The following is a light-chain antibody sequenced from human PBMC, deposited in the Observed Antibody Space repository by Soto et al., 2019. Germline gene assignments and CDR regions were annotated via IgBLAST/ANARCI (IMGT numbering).Light chain of an antibody. Sequence: VMPQSPATLSLSPGERATLSCRASQSVNSNLAWYQQKAGQAPRLLIYGTSTRATGIPARFSGSGSGTEFTLTISSLQPDDFATYYCQQYDSYSWPFGHGTMVDIK. CDR2: GTS. CDR3: QQYDSYSWP. J-gene: IGKJ1*01. V-gene: IGKV3-15*01. CDR1: QSVNSN.